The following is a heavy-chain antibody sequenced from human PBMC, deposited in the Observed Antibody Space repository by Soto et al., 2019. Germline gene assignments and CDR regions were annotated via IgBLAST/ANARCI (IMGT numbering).Heavy chain of an antibody. V-gene: IGHV3-23*01. J-gene: IGHJ4*02. CDR3: VKGGGTNLSDISAYSAFDY. CDR2: IGGSGDWT. D-gene: IGHD3-22*01. Sequence: GGSLRLSCAASGFTFSNYAMSWVRQAPGKGLEWVSAIGGSGDWTYYADSVKGRLIISRDNSKNTLSLQMVSLRAEDTAVYYWVKGGGTNLSDISAYSAFDYWAQGTLDTVSS. CDR1: GFTFSNYA.